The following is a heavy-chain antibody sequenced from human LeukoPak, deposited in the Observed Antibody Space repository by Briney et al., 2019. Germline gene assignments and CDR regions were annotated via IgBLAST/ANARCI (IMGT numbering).Heavy chain of an antibody. Sequence: PSETLSLTCTVSGGSISNSFWSWIRQPAGKGLEWIGHKHSDGDTNSNPALRSRLTMSLDTSKNQFSLKLTSMTAADTAVYYCATAPSGCGGTCPFDSWGQGTLVTVAS. D-gene: IGHD2-15*01. J-gene: IGHJ4*02. CDR3: ATAPSGCGGTCPFDS. CDR2: KHSDGDT. CDR1: GGSISNSF. V-gene: IGHV4-4*07.